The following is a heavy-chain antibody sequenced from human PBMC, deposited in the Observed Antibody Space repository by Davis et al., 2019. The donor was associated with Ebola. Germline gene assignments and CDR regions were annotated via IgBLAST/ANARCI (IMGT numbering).Heavy chain of an antibody. Sequence: SETLSLTCTVSGGSISSSSYYWGWIRQPPGKGLEWIGSIYYSGSTYYNPSLKSRVTISVDTSKNQFSLKLSSVTAADTAVYYCARFRDDYVWGSYRQNWFDPWGQGTLVTVSS. D-gene: IGHD3-16*02. J-gene: IGHJ5*02. CDR3: ARFRDDYVWGSYRQNWFDP. V-gene: IGHV4-39*07. CDR1: GGSISSSSYY. CDR2: IYYSGST.